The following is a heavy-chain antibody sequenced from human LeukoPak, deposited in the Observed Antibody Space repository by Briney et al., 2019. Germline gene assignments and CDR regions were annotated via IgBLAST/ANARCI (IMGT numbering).Heavy chain of an antibody. CDR1: GFTFSSYW. Sequence: PGGSLRLSCAASGFTFSSYWMSWVRQAPGKGLEWVANIKQDGSEKYYVDSVKGRFTISRDNAKNSLYLQMNSLRAEDTAVYYCARVSSRYSLLIGYLDYWGQGTLVTVSS. V-gene: IGHV3-7*01. CDR2: IKQDGSEK. J-gene: IGHJ4*02. CDR3: ARVSSRYSLLIGYLDY. D-gene: IGHD2-21*01.